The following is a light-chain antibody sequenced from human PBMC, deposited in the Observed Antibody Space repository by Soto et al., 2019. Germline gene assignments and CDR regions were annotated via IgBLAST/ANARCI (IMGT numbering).Light chain of an antibody. J-gene: IGKJ4*01. CDR1: QSVLYSSNNKNY. CDR2: GAS. V-gene: IGKV4-1*01. Sequence: DIVMTQSPDSLAVSLGERATINCKSSQSVLYSSNNKNYLAWYQQKPGQGPRVLIYGASRRATGIPDRFSGSGSGTDFTLTISRLEPEDFAVYYCQQYDNSPLTFGGGTKVDIK. CDR3: QQYDNSPLT.